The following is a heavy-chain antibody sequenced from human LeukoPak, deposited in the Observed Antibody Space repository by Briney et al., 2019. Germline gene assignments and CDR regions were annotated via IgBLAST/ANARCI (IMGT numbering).Heavy chain of an antibody. CDR1: GFTFADYA. D-gene: IGHD3-22*01. CDR2: IYSGGAT. Sequence: GGSLRLSCTASGFTFADYALSWFRQAPGKGLEWVSVIYSGGATYYIDSVMGRFTISRDNSKNTLYLQMNSLRAEDTAVYYCARERDSSGYVLAYWGQGTLVTVSS. J-gene: IGHJ4*02. CDR3: ARERDSSGYVLAY. V-gene: IGHV3-23*03.